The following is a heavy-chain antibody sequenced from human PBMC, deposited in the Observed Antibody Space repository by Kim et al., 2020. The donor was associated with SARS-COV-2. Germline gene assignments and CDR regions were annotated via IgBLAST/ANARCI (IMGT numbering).Heavy chain of an antibody. Sequence: SETLSLTCTVSGGSVSSGSYYWSWIRQPPGKGLEWIGYIYYSGSTNYNPSLKSRVTISVDTSKNQFSLKLSSVTAADTAVYYCARDLVDRYSYYGMDVWGQGTTVTVSS. CDR2: IYYSGST. J-gene: IGHJ6*02. CDR1: GGSVSSGSYY. CDR3: ARDLVDRYSYYGMDV. D-gene: IGHD2-8*02. V-gene: IGHV4-61*01.